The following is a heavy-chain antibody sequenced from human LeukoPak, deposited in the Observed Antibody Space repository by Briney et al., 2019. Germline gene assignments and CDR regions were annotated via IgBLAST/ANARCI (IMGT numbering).Heavy chain of an antibody. Sequence: EASVKVSCKASGYTFSAYGISWVRQAPAQGLEWMGWISVYNGNTNYAQKVQGRVALTTDTSTSTAYMELRSLRSDDTAVYFCARDSHIAEVAYYFDYWGQGTLVTVSS. CDR2: ISVYNGNT. D-gene: IGHD6-13*01. V-gene: IGHV1-18*01. CDR3: ARDSHIAEVAYYFDY. CDR1: GYTFSAYG. J-gene: IGHJ4*02.